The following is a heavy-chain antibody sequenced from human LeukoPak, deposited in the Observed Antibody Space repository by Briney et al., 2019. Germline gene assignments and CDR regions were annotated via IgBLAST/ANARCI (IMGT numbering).Heavy chain of an antibody. D-gene: IGHD3-3*01. CDR3: ARHGTYYDFWSGQIDY. J-gene: IGHJ4*02. CDR1: GYSFTSYW. V-gene: IGHV5-51*01. Sequence: GESLKISCKGSGYSFTSYWIGWVRQMPGKGLEWMGIIYPGDSDTRYSPSFQGQVTISADKSISTAYLQWSSLKASDTAMYYCARHGTYYDFWSGQIDYWGQGTLVTVSS. CDR2: IYPGDSDT.